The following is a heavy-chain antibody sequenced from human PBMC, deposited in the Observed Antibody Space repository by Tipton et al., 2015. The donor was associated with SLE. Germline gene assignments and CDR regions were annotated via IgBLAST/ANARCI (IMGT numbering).Heavy chain of an antibody. J-gene: IGHJ4*02. Sequence: TLSLTCTVSGASISTSYWSWIRQPPGQGLEWIGSIYYSVSTTFNPSLKSRVTISADTSKKEVSLTLNSVTAADTAVYYCAKRAHIVIGRGYFGCWGRGILVTFSS. V-gene: IGHV4-59*08. D-gene: IGHD2-15*01. CDR2: IYYSVST. CDR3: AKRAHIVIGRGYFGC. CDR1: GASISTSY.